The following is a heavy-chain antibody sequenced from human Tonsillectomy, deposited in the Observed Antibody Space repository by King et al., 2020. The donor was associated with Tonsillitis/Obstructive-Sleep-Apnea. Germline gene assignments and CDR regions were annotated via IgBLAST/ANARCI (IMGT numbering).Heavy chain of an antibody. CDR1: GFTFSSYS. CDR3: ARDGTGDYDFWSGYRSHNWFDP. V-gene: IGHV3-21*01. CDR2: ISSSSSYI. J-gene: IGHJ5*02. D-gene: IGHD3-3*01. Sequence: VQLVESGGGLVKPGGSLRLSCAASGFTFSSYSMNWVRQSPGKGLEWGSSISSSSSYIYYADSVKGRFTISRDNAKNSLYLQMNSLRAEDTAVYYCARDGTGDYDFWSGYRSHNWFDPWGQGTLVTVSS.